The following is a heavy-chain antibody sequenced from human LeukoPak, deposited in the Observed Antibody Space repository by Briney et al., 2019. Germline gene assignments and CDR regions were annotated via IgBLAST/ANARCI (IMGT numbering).Heavy chain of an antibody. CDR1: GGSFSSGSYY. CDR3: ARHREAYTNSWFHY. D-gene: IGHD2-2*02. J-gene: IGHJ5*01. Sequence: SETLSLTCTVSGGSFSSGSYYWGWIRQPPGKGLEWIGSIYYSGTTYYNPSLKSRATISVDTSENQFSLKLSSVTAADTAVYYCARHREAYTNSWFHYWGQGTLVTVSS. V-gene: IGHV4-39*01. CDR2: IYYSGTT.